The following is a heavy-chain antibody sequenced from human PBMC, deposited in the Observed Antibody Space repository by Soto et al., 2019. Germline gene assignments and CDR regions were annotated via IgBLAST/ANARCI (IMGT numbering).Heavy chain of an antibody. Sequence: QVQLVQSGAEVKKPGSSVTVSCKASGGTLSSYTISWVRQAPGQGLEWMAGISPIFGTPIYAQKFKDRVTITADDSTMTAYMEMNMLTSEDTAVDYCARVVVGSRLSLDYWGQGTLVTISS. D-gene: IGHD1-26*01. CDR1: GGTLSSYT. CDR2: ISPIFGTP. V-gene: IGHV1-69*01. CDR3: ARVVVGSRLSLDY. J-gene: IGHJ4*02.